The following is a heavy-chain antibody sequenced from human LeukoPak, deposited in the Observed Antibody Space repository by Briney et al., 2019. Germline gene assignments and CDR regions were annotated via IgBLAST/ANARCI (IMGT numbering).Heavy chain of an antibody. J-gene: IGHJ4*02. CDR2: IIPIFGTA. D-gene: IGHD2-2*01. V-gene: IGHV1-69*05. CDR3: ARGPRGSSLSRFDY. CDR1: GVTFSSYA. Sequence: PGASVKVSCKASGVTFSSYAISWVRQAPGQGFEWVGGIIPIFGTANYAQKFQGRVTMTTDESASTAYMELSSLRSEDTAVYYCARGPRGSSLSRFDYWGQGTLVTVSS.